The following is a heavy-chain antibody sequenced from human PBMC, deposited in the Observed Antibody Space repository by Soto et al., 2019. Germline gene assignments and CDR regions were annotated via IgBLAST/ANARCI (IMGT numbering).Heavy chain of an antibody. J-gene: IGHJ5*02. CDR3: ARVKSWAVSP. CDR2: IKQSGSDR. Sequence: EVQLVESGGGLVQPGGSLGLSCAASGFTFSSYWMSWVRLAPGKGLEWVAHIKQSGSDRYYVDSVRGRFTISRDNAKNSLYLQMNSLRVEDTAMYYCARVKSWAVSPWGKGTLVTVSS. V-gene: IGHV3-7*01. D-gene: IGHD3-10*01. CDR1: GFTFSSYW.